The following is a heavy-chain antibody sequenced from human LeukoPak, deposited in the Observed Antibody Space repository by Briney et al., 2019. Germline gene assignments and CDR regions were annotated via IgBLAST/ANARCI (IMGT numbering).Heavy chain of an antibody. J-gene: IGHJ4*02. D-gene: IGHD1-26*01. Sequence: SSETLSLTCIVSGGSISSTTYYWGWIRQPPGKRLEWIGSIYYSGNTYYNPSLKSRVTISVDTSKNQFSLKLTSVTAADTAVYYCARVRLAVSGSFHFDYWGQGTLVTVSS. CDR2: IYYSGNT. V-gene: IGHV4-39*07. CDR1: GGSISSTTYY. CDR3: ARVRLAVSGSFHFDY.